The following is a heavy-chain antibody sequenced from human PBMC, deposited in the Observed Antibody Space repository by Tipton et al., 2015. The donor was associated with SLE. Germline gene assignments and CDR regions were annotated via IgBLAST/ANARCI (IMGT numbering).Heavy chain of an antibody. J-gene: IGHJ6*03. CDR1: GGSMTGYY. Sequence: TLSLTCAVSGGSMTGYYWSWIRPSPGKGLEWLGYIYFSGTTNYNPSLNSRLTISVDTSKNQFSLKLRSVTAADTAVYYCARAPGLERHNYSYYYMDVWGKGTTMSVSS. CDR3: ARAPGLERHNYSYYYMDV. CDR2: IYFSGTT. D-gene: IGHD2-21*01. V-gene: IGHV4-59*12.